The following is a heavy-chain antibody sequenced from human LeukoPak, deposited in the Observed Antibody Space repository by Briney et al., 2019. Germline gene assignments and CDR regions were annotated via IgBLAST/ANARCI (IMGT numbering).Heavy chain of an antibody. V-gene: IGHV4-34*01. CDR1: GGSFSGYY. J-gene: IGHJ4*02. D-gene: IGHD3-10*01. Sequence: SETLSLTCAVYGGSFSGYYWSWIRQPPGKGLEWIGEINHSGSTNYNPSLKSRVTISVDTSKNQFSLKLSSVTAADTAVYYCARGGTMVRGVIRRGYYFDYWGQGTLVTVSS. CDR3: ARGGTMVRGVIRRGYYFDY. CDR2: INHSGST.